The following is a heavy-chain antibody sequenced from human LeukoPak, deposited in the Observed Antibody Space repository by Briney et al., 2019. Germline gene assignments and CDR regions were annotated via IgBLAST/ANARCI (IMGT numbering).Heavy chain of an antibody. J-gene: IGHJ4*02. CDR2: ISYDGSNK. Sequence: GGSLRLSCAASGFTFSSYAMHWVRQAPGKGLEWVAVISYDGSNKYYADSVKGRFTISRDNAKNSLYLQMNSLRAEDTAVYYCAGGYSSSWFPNFDYWGQGTLVTVSS. CDR3: AGGYSSSWFPNFDY. CDR1: GFTFSSYA. D-gene: IGHD6-13*01. V-gene: IGHV3-30-3*01.